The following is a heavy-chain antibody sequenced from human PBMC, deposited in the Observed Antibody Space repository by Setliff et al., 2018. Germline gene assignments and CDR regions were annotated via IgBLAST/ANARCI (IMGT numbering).Heavy chain of an antibody. J-gene: IGHJ3*02. CDR2: IHPSNSDT. CDR1: GYSFTDYW. V-gene: IGHV5-51*01. CDR3: ARNRVALYDAFDI. Sequence: GESLKISCKGSGYSFTDYWIGWVRQMPGEGLEWMGIIHPSNSDTVYSPSFQGQVTISADRSITTAYLQWSSLKASDTAIYYRARNRVALYDAFDIWGQGTMVTVSS. D-gene: IGHD5-12*01.